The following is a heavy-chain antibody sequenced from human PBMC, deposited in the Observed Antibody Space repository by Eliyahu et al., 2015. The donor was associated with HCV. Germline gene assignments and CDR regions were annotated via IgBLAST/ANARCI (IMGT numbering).Heavy chain of an antibody. CDR3: GKGVYGGTYGGPGQR. CDR1: GFTFASYA. V-gene: IGHV3-23*01. Sequence: KLLESGGGLVQPGGSLRLSCAASGFTFASYAMNWVRQAPGKGLGWVSGIGSSTSTTYYADSVKGRFTISRDNSKNTLYLQLKSLRAEDTAVYFCGKGVYGGTYGGPGQRWGQGALVTVSS. CDR2: IGSSTSTT. D-gene: IGHD5-12*01. J-gene: IGHJ4*02.